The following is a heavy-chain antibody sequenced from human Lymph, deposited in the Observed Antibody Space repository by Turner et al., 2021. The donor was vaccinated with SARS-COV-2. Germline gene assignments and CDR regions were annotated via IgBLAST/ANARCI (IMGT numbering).Heavy chain of an antibody. CDR1: GFTFSSYA. Sequence: VTLVESGGGVVQPGRSLILSCAASGFTFSSYAMHWVRQAPGKGLEWVALISYDGSNKYYADPVKGRFTISRDNSKKSLYLQMNSLRAEDTAVYYCARDFGGGMDVWGQGTTVTVSS. V-gene: IGHV3-30-3*01. CDR3: ARDFGGGMDV. CDR2: ISYDGSNK. J-gene: IGHJ6*02. D-gene: IGHD3-16*01.